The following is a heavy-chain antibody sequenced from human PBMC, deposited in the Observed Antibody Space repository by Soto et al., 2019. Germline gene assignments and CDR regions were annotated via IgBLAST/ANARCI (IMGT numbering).Heavy chain of an antibody. V-gene: IGHV3-53*02. CDR1: GFTVSSNY. CDR3: ASETSRGYCSSTSCPTYYYYGMDV. D-gene: IGHD2-2*01. CDR2: IYSGGST. J-gene: IGHJ6*02. Sequence: EVQRVETGGGLIQPGGSLRLSCAASGFTVSSNYMSWVRQAPGKGLEWVSVIYSGGSTYYADYVKGRFTISRVNSKNTLYLQMNGMRAEDTAVYYCASETSRGYCSSTSCPTYYYYGMDVWGQGTTVTVSS.